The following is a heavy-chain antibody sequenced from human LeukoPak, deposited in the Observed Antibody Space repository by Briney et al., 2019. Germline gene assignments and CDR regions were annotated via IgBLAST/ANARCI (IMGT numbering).Heavy chain of an antibody. J-gene: IGHJ3*02. Sequence: GGSLRLSCAASGFTFSSYAMSWVRQAPGKGLEWVSTISGSGGSGGRTYHADSVKGRFTISRDNSKNKLFLQMNSLRAEDTAVYYCAKDGDYCGGDCYFGAFDIWGQGTMVTVSS. CDR2: ISGSGGSGGRT. D-gene: IGHD2-21*02. V-gene: IGHV3-23*01. CDR3: AKDGDYCGGDCYFGAFDI. CDR1: GFTFSSYA.